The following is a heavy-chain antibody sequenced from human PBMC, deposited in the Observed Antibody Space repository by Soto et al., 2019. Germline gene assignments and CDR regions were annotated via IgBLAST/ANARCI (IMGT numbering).Heavy chain of an antibody. V-gene: IGHV3-20*04. J-gene: IGHJ4*02. D-gene: IGHD6-13*01. CDR1: GITFKDYG. Sequence: EVRLVESGGGVVRPGGSLRLSCAVSGITFKDYGMSWVRQAPGKGLQWVAGINWNGGSIGYADSVKGRFTISRDNAKKSLYLQMSSLRAEDTALYYCVRDEFRAAVSLFYFENWGQGTQVTVSS. CDR3: VRDEFRAAVSLFYFEN. CDR2: INWNGGSI.